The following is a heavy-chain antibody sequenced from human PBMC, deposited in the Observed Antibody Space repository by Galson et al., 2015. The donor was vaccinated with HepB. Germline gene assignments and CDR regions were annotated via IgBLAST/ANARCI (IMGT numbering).Heavy chain of an antibody. CDR1: GFTFSSYA. CDR2: ISYDGSNK. CDR3: VRVRSSQDAPLYFDY. J-gene: IGHJ4*02. D-gene: IGHD3-10*01. Sequence: SLRLSCAASGFTFSSYAMHWVRQAPGKGLEWVAVISYDGSNKYYADSVKGRFTISRDNSKNTLYLQMNSLRAEDTAVYYCVRVRSSQDAPLYFDYWGQGTLVTVSS. V-gene: IGHV3-30-3*01.